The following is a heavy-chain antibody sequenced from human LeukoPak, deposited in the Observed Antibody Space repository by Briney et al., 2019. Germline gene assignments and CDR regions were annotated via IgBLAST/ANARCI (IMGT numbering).Heavy chain of an antibody. CDR1: GFTFSCYL. J-gene: IGHJ4*02. CDR2: IKQDGSEK. CDR3: VRARGDYFDY. Sequence: GGSLRLSCAASGFTFSCYLMSWVRQAPGKGLEWVANIKQDGSEKYYVDSVKGRFTISRDNAKNSLYLQMNSLRAEDTAVYYCVRARGDYFDYWGQGTLVTVSS. V-gene: IGHV3-7*01. D-gene: IGHD3-16*01.